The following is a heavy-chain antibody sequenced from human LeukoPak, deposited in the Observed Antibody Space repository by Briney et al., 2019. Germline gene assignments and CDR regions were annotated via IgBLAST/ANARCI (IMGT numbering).Heavy chain of an antibody. J-gene: IGHJ4*01. V-gene: IGHV4-38-2*01. D-gene: IGHD6-19*01. CDR2: IYHSGST. Sequence: KPSETLSLTCAVSGYSISSGYYWGWIRQPPGKGLEWIGSIYHSGSTYYNPSLKSRVTISVDTSKNQFSLKLSSVTAADTAVYYCARVEYSSGWYFDYWGQEPWSPSPQ. CDR3: ARVEYSSGWYFDY. CDR1: GYSISSGYY.